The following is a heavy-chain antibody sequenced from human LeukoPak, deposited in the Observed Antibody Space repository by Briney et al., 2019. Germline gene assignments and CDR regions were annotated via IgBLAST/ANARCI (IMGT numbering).Heavy chain of an antibody. J-gene: IGHJ3*02. CDR3: ARSELWFGQLSGAFDI. CDR1: GGSISTAGGFISSVGYS. V-gene: IGHV4-30-4*07. D-gene: IGHD3-10*01. CDR2: IFYSGST. Sequence: SETLSLTCSVSGGSISTAGGFISSVGYSWSWIRQPPGKGLEWSGYIFYSGSTYYNPSLKSRVTISVDTSKSLFSLNLSSVAAADTAMYYCARSELWFGQLSGAFDIWGQGTVVTVSS.